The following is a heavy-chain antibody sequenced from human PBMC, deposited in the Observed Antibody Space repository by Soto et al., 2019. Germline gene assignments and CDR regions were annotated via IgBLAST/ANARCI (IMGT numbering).Heavy chain of an antibody. V-gene: IGHV4-59*01. CDR3: ARDREAGWFDP. CDR1: GGSISGYY. J-gene: IGHJ5*02. Sequence: PSETLSLTCTVSGGSISGYYWSWLRQPPGKGLEWIGYIYYSGSTNYNPSLKSRVTISVDTSKNQFSLKLSSVTAADTAVYYCARDREAGWFDPWGQGTLVTVS. CDR2: IYYSGST.